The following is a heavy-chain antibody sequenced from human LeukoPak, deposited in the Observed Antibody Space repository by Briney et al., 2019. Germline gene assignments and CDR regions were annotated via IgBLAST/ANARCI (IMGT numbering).Heavy chain of an antibody. Sequence: GGSLRLSCAGSGFTFSIYGMNWVRQAPGKGLEWVSYISSSDNTIYYADSVRGRFTISRDNAKNSLYLQMNSLRAEDTAVHYCAREMVYCGGDCYDYWGQGTLVTVSS. CDR2: ISSSDNTI. CDR1: GFTFSIYG. D-gene: IGHD2-21*01. J-gene: IGHJ4*02. V-gene: IGHV3-48*03. CDR3: AREMVYCGGDCYDY.